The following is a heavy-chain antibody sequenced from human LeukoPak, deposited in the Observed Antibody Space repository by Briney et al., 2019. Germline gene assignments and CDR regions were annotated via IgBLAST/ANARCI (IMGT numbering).Heavy chain of an antibody. J-gene: IGHJ4*02. Sequence: GGSLRLSCAASGFIFDTYAMSWVRQAPGKGLEWVSGIGSSGEDTHYVDSVKGRFTISRDNSKNTLYLQMNSLRAEDTAVYYCANSDNSGWTPFDYWGQGALVTVSS. CDR1: GFIFDTYA. CDR3: ANSDNSGWTPFDY. D-gene: IGHD6-19*01. V-gene: IGHV3-23*01. CDR2: IGSSGEDT.